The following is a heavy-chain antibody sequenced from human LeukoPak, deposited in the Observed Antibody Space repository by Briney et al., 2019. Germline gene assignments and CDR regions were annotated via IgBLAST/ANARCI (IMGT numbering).Heavy chain of an antibody. V-gene: IGHV4-61*02. D-gene: IGHD5-24*01. Sequence: SETLSLTCTVSGGSISSGSYYWSWIRQPAGKGLEWIGRIYTSGSTNYNPSLKSRVTISVDTSKNQFSLKLSSVTAADTAVYYCARDREMATIFDAFDIWGQGTMVTVSS. CDR3: ARDREMATIFDAFDI. J-gene: IGHJ3*02. CDR2: IYTSGST. CDR1: GGSISSGSYY.